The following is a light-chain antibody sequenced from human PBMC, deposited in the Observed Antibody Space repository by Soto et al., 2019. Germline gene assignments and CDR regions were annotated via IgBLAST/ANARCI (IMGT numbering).Light chain of an antibody. Sequence: EIVLTQSPGTLSLSPWARATLSCRASQSVSSSCLGWYQQKPGQAPRLLIYGASSRATGIPDRFSGSGAGTDFTPTISRLEPEDVLVSYCQQYGTSFSFTFGPGTKVDIK. CDR1: QSVSSSC. CDR3: QQYGTSFSFT. V-gene: IGKV3-20*01. CDR2: GAS. J-gene: IGKJ3*01.